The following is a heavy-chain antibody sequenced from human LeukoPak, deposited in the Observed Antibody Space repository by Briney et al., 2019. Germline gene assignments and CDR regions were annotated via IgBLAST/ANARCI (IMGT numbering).Heavy chain of an antibody. CDR2: INPNSGGT. J-gene: IGHJ3*02. V-gene: IGHV1-2*02. CDR1: GYTFTGYY. D-gene: IGHD2-2*01. Sequence: GASVKVSCKASGYTFTGYYMHWVRQAPGQGLEWMGWINPNSGGTNYAQKLQGRVTMTTDTSTSTAYMELRSLRSDDTAVYYCARGVWYCSSTSCPDAFDIWGQGTMVTVSS. CDR3: ARGVWYCSSTSCPDAFDI.